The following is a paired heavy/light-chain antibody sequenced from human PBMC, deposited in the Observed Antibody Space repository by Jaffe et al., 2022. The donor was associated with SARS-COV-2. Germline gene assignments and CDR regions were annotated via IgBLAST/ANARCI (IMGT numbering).Heavy chain of an antibody. D-gene: IGHD4-17*01. CDR1: GGSISSGGYY. Sequence: QVQLQESGPGLVKPSQTLSLTCTVSGGSISSGGYYWSWIRQHPGKGLEWIGYIYYSGSTYYNPSLKSRVTISVDTSKNQFSLKLSSVTAADTAVYYCARGVSTVTTPFDYWGQGTLVTVSS. V-gene: IGHV4-31*03. CDR2: IYYSGST. J-gene: IGHJ4*02. CDR3: ARGVSTVTTPFDY.
Light chain of an antibody. CDR3: QQLNSYRIT. Sequence: DIQLTQSPSFLSASVGDRVTITCRASQGISSYLAWYQQKPGKAPKLLIYAASTLQSGVPSRFSGSGSGTEFTLTISSLQPEDFATYYCQQLNSYRITFGQGTRLEIK. CDR1: QGISSY. V-gene: IGKV1-9*01. J-gene: IGKJ5*01. CDR2: AAS.